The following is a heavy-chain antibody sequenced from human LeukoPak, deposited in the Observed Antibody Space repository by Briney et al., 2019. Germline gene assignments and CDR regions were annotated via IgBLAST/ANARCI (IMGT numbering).Heavy chain of an antibody. CDR3: ARGPKGYYYDSSGYPGDY. J-gene: IGHJ4*02. CDR1: GYSFASYW. CDR2: IYPGDSET. V-gene: IGHV5-51*01. D-gene: IGHD3-22*01. Sequence: GESLKISCKASGYSFASYWIIWVRQMPGKGLELMGVIYPGDSETRYSPSFRGQVTISANKSINTAYLQWSSLKASDTAMYYCARGPKGYYYDSSGYPGDYWGQGTLVTVSS.